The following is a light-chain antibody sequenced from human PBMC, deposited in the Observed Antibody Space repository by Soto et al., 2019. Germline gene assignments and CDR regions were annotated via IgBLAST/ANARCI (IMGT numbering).Light chain of an antibody. CDR3: QQSYSSPRT. CDR1: QSISTF. J-gene: IGKJ1*01. CDR2: TAS. V-gene: IGKV1-39*01. Sequence: EIQMTQSPSSLSTSVGDRVTITCRASQSISTFLNWYQQKPGKAPKLLISTASSLQSGVPSTFSGSGSGTDFTLTIRSLQPEDSATYYCQQSYSSPRTFGHGTKVDI.